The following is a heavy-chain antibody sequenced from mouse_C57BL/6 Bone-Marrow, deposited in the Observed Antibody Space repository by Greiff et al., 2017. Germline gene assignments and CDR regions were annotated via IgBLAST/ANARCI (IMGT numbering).Heavy chain of an antibody. V-gene: IGHV5-16*01. CDR1: GFTFSDYY. D-gene: IGHD1-1*01. CDR3: ARERSTTVDYYAMGY. J-gene: IGHJ4*01. Sequence: EVKLMESEGGLVQPGSSMKLSCTASGFTFSDYYMAWVRQVPEKGLEWVANINYDGSSTYYLDSLKSRFIISRDHAKNILYMQMSSLKSEDTATYYCARERSTTVDYYAMGYWGQGNSVTVSS. CDR2: INYDGSST.